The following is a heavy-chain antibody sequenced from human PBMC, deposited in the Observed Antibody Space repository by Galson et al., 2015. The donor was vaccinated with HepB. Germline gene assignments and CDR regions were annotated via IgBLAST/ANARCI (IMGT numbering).Heavy chain of an antibody. CDR1: GGSISSSNW. D-gene: IGHD2-15*01. Sequence: TLSLPCAVSGGSISSSNWWSWVRQPPGKGLEWIGEIYHSGSTNYNPSLKSRVTISVDKSKNQFSLKLSSVTAADTAVYYCARERAAVVAATGAFDIWGQGTMFTVSS. V-gene: IGHV4-4*02. J-gene: IGHJ3*02. CDR3: ARERAAVVAATGAFDI. CDR2: IYHSGST.